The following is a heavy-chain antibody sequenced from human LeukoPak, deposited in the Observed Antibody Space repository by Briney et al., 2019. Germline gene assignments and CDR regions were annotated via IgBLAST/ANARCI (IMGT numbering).Heavy chain of an antibody. D-gene: IGHD3-3*01. Sequence: PSETLSLTCAVYGGSFSGYYWSWIRQPPGKGLEWIGEINHSGSTNYNPSLKSRVTISVDTSKDQFSLKLSSVTAADTAVYYCAVRGLYDFWSGYLDAFDPWGQGTLVTVSS. CDR2: INHSGST. CDR3: AVRGLYDFWSGYLDAFDP. CDR1: GGSFSGYY. J-gene: IGHJ5*02. V-gene: IGHV4-34*01.